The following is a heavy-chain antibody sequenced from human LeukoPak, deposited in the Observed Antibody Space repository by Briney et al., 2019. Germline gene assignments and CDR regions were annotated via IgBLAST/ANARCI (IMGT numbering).Heavy chain of an antibody. CDR3: TRLAYGDFRCDP. D-gene: IGHD4-17*01. CDR2: IKTKVDSYAT. J-gene: IGHJ5*02. CDR1: GFTFSASA. Sequence: GGSLRLSCAPSGFTFSASAMHWVRQASGKGLEWVGRIKTKVDSYATAYAASVKGRFIISRDDSKNTAYLQMNSLKTEDTAMYFCTRLAYGDFRCDPWAQGTVVTVSS. V-gene: IGHV3-73*01.